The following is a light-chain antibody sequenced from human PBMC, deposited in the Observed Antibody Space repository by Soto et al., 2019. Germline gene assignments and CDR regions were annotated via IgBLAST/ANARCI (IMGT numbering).Light chain of an antibody. CDR3: LQLNTYPWT. J-gene: IGKJ1*01. CDR1: QVITND. V-gene: IGKV1-17*01. CDR2: AAS. Sequence: IQMTQSPSSLSASVGDRLSITCRASQVITNDLGWYQQKPGKAPKRLIYAASTLQSGVPSRFSGSGSGTEFTLTISSLQPKDVATYYCLQLNTYPWTFGQGTKVDIK.